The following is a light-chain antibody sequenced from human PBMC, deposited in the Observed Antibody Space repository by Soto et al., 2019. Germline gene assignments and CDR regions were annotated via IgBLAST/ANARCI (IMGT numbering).Light chain of an antibody. CDR2: GAS. CDR1: QSVSSSY. CDR3: QQCGSSPLT. V-gene: IGKV3-20*01. Sequence: EIVLTQSPGTLSLSPGERATLSCRASQSVSSSYLAWYQQKPGQAPRLLIYGASSRATGIPDRFSGSGSGTDFTLTISRLAPEDSAVYYCQQCGSSPLTFGGGTTVEIK. J-gene: IGKJ4*01.